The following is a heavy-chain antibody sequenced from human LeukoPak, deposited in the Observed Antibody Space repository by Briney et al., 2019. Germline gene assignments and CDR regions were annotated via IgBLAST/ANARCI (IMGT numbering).Heavy chain of an antibody. V-gene: IGHV3-7*05. CDR1: GFTFSSYW. J-gene: IGHJ4*02. D-gene: IGHD3-16*01. CDR3: ARGSAWGGDY. Sequence: PGGSLILSCAASGFTFSSYWMTWVRQTPGKGLEWVASIRQDGSEGYYVNSVKGRFTISRDNAKNSLYLQMNTLRAEDTAVYYCARGSAWGGDYWGQGTLVTVSS. CDR2: IRQDGSEG.